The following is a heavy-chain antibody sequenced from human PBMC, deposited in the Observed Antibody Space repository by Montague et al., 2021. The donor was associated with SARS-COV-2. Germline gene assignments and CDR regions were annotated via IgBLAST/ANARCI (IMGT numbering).Heavy chain of an antibody. J-gene: IGHJ4*02. Sequence: TLSLTCTVSGRSISSGGYYWSWIRQHPGKGLEWIGYIYYSGSTYYNPSLKSRVTISVDTSKNQFSLKLSSVTAADTAVYYCARAPATIFGVVKQSDYWGQGTLVTVSS. CDR3: ARAPATIFGVVKQSDY. CDR1: GRSISSGGYY. D-gene: IGHD3-3*01. V-gene: IGHV4-31*03. CDR2: IYYSGST.